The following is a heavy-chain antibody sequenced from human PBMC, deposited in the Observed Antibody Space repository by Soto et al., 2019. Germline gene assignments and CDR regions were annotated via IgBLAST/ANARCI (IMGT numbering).Heavy chain of an antibody. V-gene: IGHV3-7*01. CDR3: ARDRSYYGDYFYYYYMDV. Sequence: AGGSLRLSCAASGFTFSSYWMSWVRQAPGKGLEWVANIKQDGSEKYYVDSVKGRFTISRDNAKNSLYLQMNSLRAEDTAVYYCARDRSYYGDYFYYYYMDVWGKGTTVTVSS. CDR2: IKQDGSEK. J-gene: IGHJ6*03. CDR1: GFTFSSYW. D-gene: IGHD4-17*01.